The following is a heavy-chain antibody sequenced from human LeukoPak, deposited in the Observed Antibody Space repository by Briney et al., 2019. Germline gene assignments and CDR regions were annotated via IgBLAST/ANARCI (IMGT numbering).Heavy chain of an antibody. Sequence: SETLSLTCTVSGASISGNSFYWGWVRQPPGKGLEWIGNIYYTGITYYNPSLKSRVTISVDTSKNQFSLRLNSVTAADTAIYYCASPGITTFDYWGQGTLVAVSS. V-gene: IGHV4-39*01. CDR3: ASPGITTFDY. CDR1: GASISGNSFY. J-gene: IGHJ4*02. CDR2: IYYTGIT. D-gene: IGHD3-22*01.